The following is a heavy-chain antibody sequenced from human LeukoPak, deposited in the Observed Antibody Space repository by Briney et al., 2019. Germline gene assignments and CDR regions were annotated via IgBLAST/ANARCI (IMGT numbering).Heavy chain of an antibody. V-gene: IGHV4-4*02. CDR1: GVSISSSEW. J-gene: IGHJ4*02. CDR3: GKTDIYFNPIDY. CDR2: VHRDGRT. Sequence: PSGTLSLTCAVSGVSISSSEWWIWVRQPPGQGLEWIGEVHRDGRTRYNPSLKSRVTMSMDYSKNQFSLNVTSVTAADTAIYYCGKTDIYFNPIDYWGPGSLVTVSS. D-gene: IGHD3-9*01.